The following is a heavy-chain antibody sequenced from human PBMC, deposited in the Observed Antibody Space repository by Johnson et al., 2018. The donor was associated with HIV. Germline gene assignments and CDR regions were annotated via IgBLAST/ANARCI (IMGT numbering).Heavy chain of an antibody. D-gene: IGHD3-16*01. Sequence: QVLLVESGGGVVQPGRSLRLSCAASGFTFSSYAMHWVRQAPGKGLEWVAVISYDGSNKYYADSVKGRFTISRDNSKNTLYLQMNSLRAEDTAVYYCARGGKRVMDAFDIWGQGTMVTVSS. CDR3: ARGGKRVMDAFDI. J-gene: IGHJ3*02. CDR2: ISYDGSNK. V-gene: IGHV3-30-3*01. CDR1: GFTFSSYA.